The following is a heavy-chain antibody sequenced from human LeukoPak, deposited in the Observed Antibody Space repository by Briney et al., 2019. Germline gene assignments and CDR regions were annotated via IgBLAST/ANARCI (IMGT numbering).Heavy chain of an antibody. CDR3: ARDLGSGYIDK. V-gene: IGHV3-33*01. J-gene: IGHJ4*02. Sequence: GGSLRLSCATSGFPFRDFGMHWARQAPGRGLDWLAVIWSDGSDQRYADSVTGRFTISRDNSKNTLYLQMNSLRAEDTAVYYCARDLGSGYIDKWGQGTLVTVSS. CDR2: IWSDGSDQ. CDR1: GFPFRDFG. D-gene: IGHD3-22*01.